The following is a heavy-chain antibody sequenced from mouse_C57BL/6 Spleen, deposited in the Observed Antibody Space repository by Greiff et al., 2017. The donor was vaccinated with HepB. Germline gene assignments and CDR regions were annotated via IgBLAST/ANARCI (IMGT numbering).Heavy chain of an antibody. J-gene: IGHJ2*01. CDR1: GYTFTSYW. Sequence: QVQLQQSGAELVKPGASVKLSCKASGYTFTSYWMHWVKQRPGQGLEWIGMIHPNSGSTNYNEKFKSKATLTVDKSSSTAYMQLSSLTSEDSAVYYCARWGTTLPFDYWGQGTTLTVSS. V-gene: IGHV1-64*01. CDR3: ARWGTTLPFDY. CDR2: IHPNSGST. D-gene: IGHD1-1*01.